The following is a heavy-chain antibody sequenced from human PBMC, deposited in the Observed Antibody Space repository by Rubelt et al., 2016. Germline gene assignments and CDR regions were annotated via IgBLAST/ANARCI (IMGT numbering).Heavy chain of an antibody. CDR2: INHSGST. Sequence: GEINHSGSTNYNPSLKSRVTISVDTSKNQFSLKLSSVTAADTAVYYCARGCRFLSEIVVVPAAMVDYWGQGTLVTVSS. V-gene: IGHV4-34*01. CDR3: ARGCRFLSEIVVVPAAMVDY. J-gene: IGHJ4*02. D-gene: IGHD2-2*01.